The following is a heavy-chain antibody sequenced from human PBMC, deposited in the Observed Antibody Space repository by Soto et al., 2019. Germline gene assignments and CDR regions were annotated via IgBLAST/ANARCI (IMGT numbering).Heavy chain of an antibody. D-gene: IGHD5-12*01. J-gene: IGHJ4*02. Sequence: ASVKVSCKASGYTFTGYYMHWVRQAPGQGLEWMGWINPNSGGTNYAQKFQGWVTMTRDTSISTAYMELSRLRSDDTAVYYCAKTLRGYSGYDSWGQGTLVTVSS. V-gene: IGHV1-2*04. CDR3: AKTLRGYSGYDS. CDR2: INPNSGGT. CDR1: GYTFTGYY.